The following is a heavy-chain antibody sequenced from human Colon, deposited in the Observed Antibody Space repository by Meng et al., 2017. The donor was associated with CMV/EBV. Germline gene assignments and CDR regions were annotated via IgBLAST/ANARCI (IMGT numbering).Heavy chain of an antibody. CDR2: IGGSGGKT. Sequence: GGSLRLSCVASGLSSYNILWVRQAPGKGLEWVSGIGGSGGKTDYADSVKGRFTISRDNSKNTLYLQMNSLRVEDTAVYYCAKDGLSYCGGDCYHYSHYWGQGTLVTVSS. CDR3: AKDGLSYCGGDCYHYSHY. J-gene: IGHJ4*02. D-gene: IGHD2-21*01. V-gene: IGHV3-23*01. CDR1: GLSSYN.